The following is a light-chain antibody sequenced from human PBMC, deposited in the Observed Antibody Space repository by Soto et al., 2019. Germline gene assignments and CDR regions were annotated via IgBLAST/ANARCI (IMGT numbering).Light chain of an antibody. CDR1: QDIGGR. V-gene: IGKV1-12*01. Sequence: DIQMTQSPSSVSASVGDRITITCRASQDIGGRLAWFQQKPGKAPQYLIQAASILQSGVPSRFSGSGSGTEFILTINNLQTESVESCVCPQDESFPPAVGGGTKVDIK. J-gene: IGKJ4*01. CDR2: AAS. CDR3: PQDESFPPA.